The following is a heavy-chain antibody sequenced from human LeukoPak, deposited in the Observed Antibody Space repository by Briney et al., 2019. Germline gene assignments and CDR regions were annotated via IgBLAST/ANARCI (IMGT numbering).Heavy chain of an antibody. CDR1: GGSFSGYY. J-gene: IGHJ5*02. D-gene: IGHD3-9*01. Sequence: PSETLSLTCGVYGGSFSGYYWSWICQPPGKGLEWIGEINHSGSTHYNPSLKSRVTISVDTSKNQFSLSLSSVTAADTAVYYCARGNYDILTGNYNWFDPWGQGTLVTVSS. V-gene: IGHV4-34*01. CDR3: ARGNYDILTGNYNWFDP. CDR2: INHSGST.